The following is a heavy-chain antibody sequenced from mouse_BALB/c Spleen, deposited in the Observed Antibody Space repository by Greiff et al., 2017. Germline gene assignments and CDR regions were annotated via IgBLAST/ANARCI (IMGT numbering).Heavy chain of an antibody. CDR2: ISYSGST. CDR3: ARSPYYYGSSYAMDY. J-gene: IGHJ4*01. CDR1: GDSITSGY. D-gene: IGHD1-1*01. Sequence: VQLKESGPSLVKPSQTLSLTCSVTGDSITSGYWNWIRKFPGNKLEYMGYISYSGSTYYNPSLKSRISITRDTSKNQYYLQLNSVTTEDTATYHCARSPYYYGSSYAMDYWGQGTSVTVSS. V-gene: IGHV3-8*02.